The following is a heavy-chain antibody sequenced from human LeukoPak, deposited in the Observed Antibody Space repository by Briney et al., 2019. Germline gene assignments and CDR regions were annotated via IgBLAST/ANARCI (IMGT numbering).Heavy chain of an antibody. D-gene: IGHD2-2*01. Sequence: SETLSLTCAVYGGSFSGYYWSWIRQPPGKGLEWIGEINHSGSTNYNPSLKSRVTISVDTSKNQFSLKLSSVTAADTAVYYCARGRTGPGYCSSTSCYGGPRFDYRGQGTLVTVSS. V-gene: IGHV4-34*01. CDR2: INHSGST. CDR3: ARGRTGPGYCSSTSCYGGPRFDY. CDR1: GGSFSGYY. J-gene: IGHJ4*02.